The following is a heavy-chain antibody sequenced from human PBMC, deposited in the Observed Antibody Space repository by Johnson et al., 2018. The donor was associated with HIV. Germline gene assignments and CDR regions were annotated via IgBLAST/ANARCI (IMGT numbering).Heavy chain of an antibody. CDR2: IRYDGSNK. D-gene: IGHD6-6*01. J-gene: IGHJ3*02. Sequence: VQLVESGGGVVQPGGSLRLSCAASGFTFSSYGMHWVRQAPGKGLAWVAFIRYDGSNKYYADSVKGRFTISRENAKNSLYLQMNSLRAEDTALYFCARDGRGEQLVDQGDAFDIWGQGTMVTVSS. V-gene: IGHV3-30*02. CDR3: ARDGRGEQLVDQGDAFDI. CDR1: GFTFSSYG.